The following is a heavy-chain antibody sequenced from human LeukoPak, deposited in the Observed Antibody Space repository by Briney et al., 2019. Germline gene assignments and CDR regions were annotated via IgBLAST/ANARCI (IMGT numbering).Heavy chain of an antibody. CDR1: GYSFTSYW. CDR3: ARHSGLARPFPDY. CDR2: IYPGDSDT. Sequence: GESLKISCKGSGYSFTSYWIGWVRQMPGKGLEWMGIIYPGDSDTRYSPSFQGQVTISADKSISTAYLQRSSLKASDTAMYYCARHSGLARPFPDYWGQGTLVTVSS. J-gene: IGHJ4*02. V-gene: IGHV5-51*01. D-gene: IGHD1-26*01.